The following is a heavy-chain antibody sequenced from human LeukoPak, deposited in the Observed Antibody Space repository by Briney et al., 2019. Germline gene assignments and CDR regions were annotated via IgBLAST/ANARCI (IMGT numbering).Heavy chain of an antibody. CDR3: AKGSGSCNIISCLKRDCFDP. J-gene: IGHJ5*02. CDR2: IAFDGSNK. CDR1: GFTFSTYA. Sequence: GGSLRLSCAASGFTFSTYAMYWVRQAPGKGLEWVAVIAFDGSNKYYADSVKGRFTISRDNSKNTLYLQMDSLRAEDTGLYYCAKGSGSCNIISCLKRDCFDPWGQGTPVTVSS. V-gene: IGHV3-30*18. D-gene: IGHD2-2*01.